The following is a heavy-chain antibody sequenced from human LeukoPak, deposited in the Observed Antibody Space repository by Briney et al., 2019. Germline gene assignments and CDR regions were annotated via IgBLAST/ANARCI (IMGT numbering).Heavy chain of an antibody. CDR3: AKDISRDADY. Sequence: GGSLRLSFAAFGFTYSSYWMYWVRQVPGKGLVWVSRINSDGSSTSDADSVKGRFTISRDNAKNTLYLQMNSLRAEDTAVYYCAKDISRDADYWGQGTLVTVSS. CDR2: INSDGSST. J-gene: IGHJ4*02. CDR1: GFTYSSYW. V-gene: IGHV3-74*01.